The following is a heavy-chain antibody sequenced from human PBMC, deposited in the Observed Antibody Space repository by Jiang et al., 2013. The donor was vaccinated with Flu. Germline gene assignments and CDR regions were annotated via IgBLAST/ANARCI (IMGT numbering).Heavy chain of an antibody. CDR2: INTNTGNP. J-gene: IGHJ5*02. V-gene: IGHV7-4-1*02. CDR3: ARDLRFEQQLVHVWFDP. CDR1: GYTFTSYA. D-gene: IGHD6-13*01. Sequence: QSGSELKKPGASVKVSCKASGYTFTSYAMNWVRQAPGQGLEWMGWINTNTGNPTYAQGFTGRFVFSLDTSVSTAYLQISSLKAEDTAVYYCARDLRFEQQLVHVWFDPWGQGTLVTVSS.